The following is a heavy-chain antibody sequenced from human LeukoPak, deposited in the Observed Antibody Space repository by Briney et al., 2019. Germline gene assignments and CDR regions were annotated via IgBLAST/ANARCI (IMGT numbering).Heavy chain of an antibody. V-gene: IGHV4-61*02. CDR2: IYTSGST. CDR1: GGSISSGSYY. D-gene: IGHD3-10*01. J-gene: IGHJ4*02. Sequence: PSQTLSLTCTVSGGSISSGSYYWSWIRQPAGKGLEWIGRIYTSGSTNYNPSLKSRVTMSVDTSKNQFSLKLSSVTAADTAVYYCARDGYYYGSGARRMDYWGQGTLVTVSS. CDR3: ARDGYYYGSGARRMDY.